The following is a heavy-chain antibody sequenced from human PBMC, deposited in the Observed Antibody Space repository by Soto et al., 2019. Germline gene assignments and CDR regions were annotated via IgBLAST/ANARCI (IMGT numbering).Heavy chain of an antibody. CDR1: GFTFDDYA. D-gene: IGHD2-8*02. CDR3: AKGLLVLDLGVQKDRYYYGMDV. V-gene: IGHV3-9*01. CDR2: ISWNSGSI. J-gene: IGHJ6*02. Sequence: GGSLRLSCAASGFTFDDYAMHWVRQAPGKGLEWVSGISWNSGSIGYADSVKGRFTISRDNAKNSLYLQMNSLRAEDTALYYCAKGLLVLDLGVQKDRYYYGMDVWGQGTTVTVSS.